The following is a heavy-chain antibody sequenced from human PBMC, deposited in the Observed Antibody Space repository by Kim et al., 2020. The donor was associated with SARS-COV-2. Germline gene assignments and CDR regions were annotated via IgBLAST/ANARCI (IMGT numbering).Heavy chain of an antibody. CDR1: GYTFTTYA. Sequence: ASVKVSCKASGYTFTTYAMTWVRQAPGQGLEWMGWINTNTGNPTYAQGFTGRFVFSLDTSVSTAYLQISSLKAEDTAVYYCARVRHAVAGNWFDPWGQGTLVTVSS. CDR2: INTNTGNP. J-gene: IGHJ5*02. D-gene: IGHD6-19*01. V-gene: IGHV7-4-1*02. CDR3: ARVRHAVAGNWFDP.